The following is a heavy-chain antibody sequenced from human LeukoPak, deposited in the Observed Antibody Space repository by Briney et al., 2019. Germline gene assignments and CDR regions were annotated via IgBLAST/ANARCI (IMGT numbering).Heavy chain of an antibody. CDR3: AKDPRRSDP. J-gene: IGHJ5*02. V-gene: IGHV3-23*01. CDR1: GFTFSSNA. CDR2: ISDSGGST. Sequence: PGESLRLSCAASGFTFSSNAMSWVRQAPGKGLEWVSGISDSGGSTYYADSVKGRFTISGDNSKNTLYLQMNSLRAEDTAIYYCAKDPRRSDPWGQGTLVTVSS. D-gene: IGHD5-24*01.